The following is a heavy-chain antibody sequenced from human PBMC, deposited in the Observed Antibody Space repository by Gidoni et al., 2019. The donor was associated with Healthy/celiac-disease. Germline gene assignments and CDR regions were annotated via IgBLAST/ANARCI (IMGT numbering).Heavy chain of an antibody. J-gene: IGHJ3*02. Sequence: QVQLVESGGGVVQPGRSLRLSCAASGFTFSSYGMHWVRQAPGKGLEWVAVIWYDGSNKYYADSVKGRFTISRDKSKNTLYLQMNSLRAEDTAVYYCARDGAGYCSGGSCYSGAFDIWGQGTMVTVSS. V-gene: IGHV3-33*01. D-gene: IGHD2-15*01. CDR1: GFTFSSYG. CDR2: IWYDGSNK. CDR3: ARDGAGYCSGGSCYSGAFDI.